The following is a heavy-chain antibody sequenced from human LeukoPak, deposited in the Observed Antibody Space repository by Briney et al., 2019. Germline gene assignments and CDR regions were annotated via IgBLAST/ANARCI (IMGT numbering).Heavy chain of an antibody. CDR3: ASTYSLYDAFDI. J-gene: IGHJ3*02. D-gene: IGHD1-26*01. Sequence: PSETLSLTCTVSGGSISSSGYYWGWIRQPPGKGLEWIGSMYYRGSTYHNPSLKSRVTISVDTSKNQFSLKLISVTAADTAVYYCASTYSLYDAFDIWGQGTMVTVSS. CDR2: MYYRGST. V-gene: IGHV4-39*07. CDR1: GGSISSSGYY.